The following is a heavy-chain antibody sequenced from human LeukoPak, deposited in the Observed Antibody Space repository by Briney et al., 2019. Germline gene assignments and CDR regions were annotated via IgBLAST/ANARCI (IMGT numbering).Heavy chain of an antibody. V-gene: IGHV4-38-2*02. J-gene: IGHJ4*02. CDR3: ARAIAARRRVGWDYFDY. CDR2: IYHSGST. Sequence: SETLSLTCTVSGYSISSGYYWGWIRQPPGKGLEWIGSIYHSGSTYFNPSLKSRITISVDTSKNQFSLKLSSVTAADTAVYFCARAIAARRRVGWDYFDYWGQGTLVTVSS. D-gene: IGHD6-6*01. CDR1: GYSISSGYY.